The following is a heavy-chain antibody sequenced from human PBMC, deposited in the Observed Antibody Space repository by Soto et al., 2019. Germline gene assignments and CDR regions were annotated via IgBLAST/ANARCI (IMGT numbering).Heavy chain of an antibody. CDR3: MVGCGWKDFEF. V-gene: IGHV4-39*01. D-gene: IGHD2-21*01. Sequence: PSETLSLTCTVSGGSISSSSYYWGWIRQPPGKGLEWIGSIYYSGSTYYNPSLKSRVTISVDTSKNQFSLKLSSVTAADTAMYYCMVGCGWKDFEFWGQGTLVTVS. CDR2: IYYSGST. CDR1: GGSISSSSYY. J-gene: IGHJ4*02.